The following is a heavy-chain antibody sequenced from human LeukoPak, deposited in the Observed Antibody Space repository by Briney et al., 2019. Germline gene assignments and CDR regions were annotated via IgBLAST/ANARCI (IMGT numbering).Heavy chain of an antibody. CDR2: ISWNSGSI. V-gene: IGHV3-9*01. Sequence: GGSLRLSCAASGFTFDDYAMHWVRQAPGKGLEWVSGISWNSGSIGYADSVKGRFTISRDNAKNSLYLQMNSLRAEDTALYYCAKGLLDYGDYIRNDAFDIWGQGTMVTVSS. CDR3: AKGLLDYGDYIRNDAFDI. D-gene: IGHD4-17*01. CDR1: GFTFDDYA. J-gene: IGHJ3*02.